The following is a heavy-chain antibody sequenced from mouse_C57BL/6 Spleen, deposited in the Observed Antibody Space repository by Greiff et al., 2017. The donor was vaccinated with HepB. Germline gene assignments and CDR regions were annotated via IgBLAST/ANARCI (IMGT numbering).Heavy chain of an antibody. V-gene: IGHV1-53*01. CDR3: ARRDGNYDAMDD. J-gene: IGHJ4*01. Sequence: QVQLQQPGTELVKPGASVKLSCKASGSTFTSSWMPWVKQRPGQGLEWIGNINPSNGGTNYNEKFKSKATLTVDKSSSTAYMQLSSLTSEDSAVYYCARRDGNYDAMDDWGQGTSVTVSS. D-gene: IGHD2-1*01. CDR2: INPSNGGT. CDR1: GSTFTSSW.